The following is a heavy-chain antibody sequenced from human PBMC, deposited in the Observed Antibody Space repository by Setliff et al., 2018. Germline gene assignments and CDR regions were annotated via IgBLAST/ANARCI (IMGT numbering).Heavy chain of an antibody. Sequence: ASVKVSCKTSGYPFVGYFIYWMRQAPGQGLEWVGWIDPKSGRTKYAVKFQGRVTMTRDTSSSTIYMEVNSLTSDDTAVYFCARHHGIVGYYGSRTYHYFDPWGRGTLVTVSS. CDR1: GYPFVGYF. D-gene: IGHD3-10*01. V-gene: IGHV1-2*02. J-gene: IGHJ5*02. CDR3: ARHHGIVGYYGSRTYHYFDP. CDR2: IDPKSGRT.